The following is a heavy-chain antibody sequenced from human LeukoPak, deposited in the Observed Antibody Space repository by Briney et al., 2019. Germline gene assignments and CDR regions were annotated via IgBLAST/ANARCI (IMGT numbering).Heavy chain of an antibody. V-gene: IGHV3-7*01. D-gene: IGHD6-13*01. CDR3: ARDNRWSSDY. Sequence: GGSLRLSCAASGFTFSSYWMSWARQAPGKGLEWVADIKRDGSEKNYMDSVKGRSSISRDNAKNSVYLQMNSLRDDDTAVYYCARDNRWSSDYWGQGSLVTVSS. CDR1: GFTFSSYW. J-gene: IGHJ4*02. CDR2: IKRDGSEK.